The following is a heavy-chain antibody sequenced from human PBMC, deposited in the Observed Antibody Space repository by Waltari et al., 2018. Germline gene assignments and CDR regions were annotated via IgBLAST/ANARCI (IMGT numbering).Heavy chain of an antibody. CDR2: INHSGST. Sequence: QVPLQQWGAGLLKPSETLSLKCAVYGGSFSGYYWSWIRQPPGQGLEWIGEINHSGSTNYNPSLKSRVTISVDTSKNQFSLKLSSVTAADTAVYYCARGPPPSISVWGSYRSQYYFDYWGQGTLVTVSS. CDR1: GGSFSGYY. V-gene: IGHV4-34*02. CDR3: ARGPPPSISVWGSYRSQYYFDY. J-gene: IGHJ4*02. D-gene: IGHD3-16*02.